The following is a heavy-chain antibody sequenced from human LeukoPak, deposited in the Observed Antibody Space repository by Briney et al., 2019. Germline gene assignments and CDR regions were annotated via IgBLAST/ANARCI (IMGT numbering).Heavy chain of an antibody. Sequence: PGGSLRLSCAASGFSFGNFWMSWVRQAPGKGLEWVSAMSSSDDGRYYAASVRGRFTISRDTSRSTLYLQMNSLRAEDAAVYYCAKAPVTSCRGAFCYPFDYWGQGTLVTVSS. CDR3: AKAPVTSCRGAFCYPFDY. D-gene: IGHD2-15*01. CDR1: GFSFGNFW. CDR2: MSSSDDGR. V-gene: IGHV3-23*01. J-gene: IGHJ4*02.